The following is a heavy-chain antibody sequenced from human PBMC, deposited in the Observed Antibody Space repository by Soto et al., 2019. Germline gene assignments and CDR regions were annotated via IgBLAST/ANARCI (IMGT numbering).Heavy chain of an antibody. CDR1: GGSIISSSYC. CDR3: ARGPSGDKVHY. J-gene: IGHJ4*02. V-gene: IGHV4-30-4*08. Sequence: TLETLPLTCTVSGGSIISSSYCWGWIRQPPGEGLEWIGHIFDSGTTYYNPSLRSQVAISLDTSKNHFSLTLSSVTAADTAVYYCARGPSGDKVHYWGQGALVTVSS. D-gene: IGHD7-27*01. CDR2: IFDSGTT.